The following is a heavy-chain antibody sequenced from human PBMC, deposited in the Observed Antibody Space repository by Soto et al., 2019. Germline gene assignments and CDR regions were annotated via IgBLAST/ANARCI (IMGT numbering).Heavy chain of an antibody. J-gene: IGHJ6*02. CDR1: GGSIISSSDY. D-gene: IGHD2-15*01. CDR2: IFYGGST. V-gene: IGHV4-39*01. Sequence: KTSETLSLTCSVSGGSIISSSDYWGWIRQPPGKGLEWIGSIFYGGSTYYNPSLKSRVTISVDTSKNKFSLKLTSVTAADTAVYYCAKTVVAGRSPYYYYRMQVWGQGTTVTVSS. CDR3: AKTVVAGRSPYYYYRMQV.